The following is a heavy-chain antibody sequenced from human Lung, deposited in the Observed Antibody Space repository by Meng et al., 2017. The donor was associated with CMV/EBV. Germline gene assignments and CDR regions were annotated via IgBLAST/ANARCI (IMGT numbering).Heavy chain of an antibody. CDR1: VYSLTEFL. CDR3: ATAAGDRRVRAPYFDY. CDR2: FDPEDGEP. V-gene: IGHV1-24*01. D-gene: IGHD3-22*01. Sequence: SXXVSRQLSVYSLTEFLMHWVRQAPGKGPEGMGGFDPEDGEPFYRQKFQGRVTMTEDTSTDTAYMELSSLSSEDTAAYYCATAAGDRRVRAPYFDYWGQGKLV. J-gene: IGHJ4*02.